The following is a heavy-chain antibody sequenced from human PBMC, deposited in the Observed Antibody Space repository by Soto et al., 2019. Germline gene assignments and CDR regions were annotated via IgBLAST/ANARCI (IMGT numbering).Heavy chain of an antibody. V-gene: IGHV3-48*03. Sequence: GGSLRLSCVASGFTFSNYEMNWVRQAPGRGLEWVSYISSRGSIIYYADSVKGRFTISRDNAKNSLYLQMNSLRAEDTAVYYCARAIGGSYLYGLDVWGQGTTVTVSS. CDR2: ISSRGSII. CDR3: ARAIGGSYLYGLDV. J-gene: IGHJ6*02. D-gene: IGHD1-26*01. CDR1: GFTFSNYE.